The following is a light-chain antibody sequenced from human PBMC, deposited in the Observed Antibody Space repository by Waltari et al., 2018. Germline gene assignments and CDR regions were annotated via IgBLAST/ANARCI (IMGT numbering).Light chain of an antibody. Sequence: IQMTQSPSSLSASIGDTVTITCQASQGIGNNLNWYQQKEGRGPKLLIYRASSLQSGIPSRFSGSGSGTDFSLTISSLQPEDFATYYCQQGYSYPITFGPGTKLD. CDR1: QGIGNN. J-gene: IGKJ3*01. CDR2: RAS. CDR3: QQGYSYPIT. V-gene: IGKV1-6*01.